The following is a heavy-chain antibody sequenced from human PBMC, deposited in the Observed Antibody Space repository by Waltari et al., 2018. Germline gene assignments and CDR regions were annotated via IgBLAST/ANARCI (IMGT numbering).Heavy chain of an antibody. CDR1: GFTFSSSA. D-gene: IGHD1-26*01. J-gene: IGHJ5*02. Sequence: QLVESGGGLVKPGESLRLSCTGSGFTFSSSAMNWVRQAPGKGLEWVSSIKCGGRSIFYGASMKGRFTISRDNAKNSLYLQMNSLRDDDTAVYYCARGGGSFGAWGQGTLVTVSS. CDR3: ARGGGSFGA. V-gene: IGHV3-21*02. CDR2: IKCGGRSI.